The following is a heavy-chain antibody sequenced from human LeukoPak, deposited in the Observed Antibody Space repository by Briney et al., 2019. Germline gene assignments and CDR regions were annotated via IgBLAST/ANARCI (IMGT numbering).Heavy chain of an antibody. D-gene: IGHD1-1*01. Sequence: SETLSLTCTVSGGSISSYYWSWLRQPPGKGLEWSGYIYYSGSTNYNPSLESRVTISVDTSKNQFSLKRSSVTAADTAVYYCARVRVLWNAVGAFDIWGQGTLVTASS. CDR3: ARVRVLWNAVGAFDI. V-gene: IGHV4-59*01. CDR2: IYYSGST. CDR1: GGSISSYY. J-gene: IGHJ3*02.